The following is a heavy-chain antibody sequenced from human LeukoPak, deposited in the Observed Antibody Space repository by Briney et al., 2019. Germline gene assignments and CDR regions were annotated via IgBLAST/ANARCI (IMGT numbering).Heavy chain of an antibody. CDR2: ISGSGGST. D-gene: IGHD3-10*01. V-gene: IGHV3-23*01. CDR3: AKVAGYYGSGSYPLDY. CDR1: GFTFSSYA. Sequence: GGSLRLSCAASGFTFSSYAMSWVRQAPGKGLEWVSAISGSGGSTYYADSVKGRFTISRDNSKNTLYLQMNSLRAEDTAVYYCAKVAGYYGSGSYPLDYWGQGTLVTVSS. J-gene: IGHJ4*02.